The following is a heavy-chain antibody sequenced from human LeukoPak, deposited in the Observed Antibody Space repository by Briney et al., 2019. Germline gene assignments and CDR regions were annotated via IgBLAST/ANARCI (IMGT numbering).Heavy chain of an antibody. CDR1: GGSISSGSYY. D-gene: IGHD3-22*01. J-gene: IGHJ4*02. CDR3: AREGDYYDSSGYYYEAYYFDY. V-gene: IGHV4-61*02. CDR2: IYTSGST. Sequence: PSETLSLTCTVSGGSISSGSYYWSWIRQPAGKGLEWIGRIYTSGSTNYNPSLKSRVTISVDTSKNQFSLKLSSVTAADTAVYYCAREGDYYDSSGYYYEAYYFDYWGQGTLVTVSS.